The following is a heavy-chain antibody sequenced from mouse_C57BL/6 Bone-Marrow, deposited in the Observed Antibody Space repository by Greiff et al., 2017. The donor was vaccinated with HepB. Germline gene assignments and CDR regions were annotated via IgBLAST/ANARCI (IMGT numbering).Heavy chain of an antibody. CDR2: INPNNGGT. CDR1: GYTFTDYN. CDR3: ARRDYGSRGDFDV. D-gene: IGHD1-1*01. V-gene: IGHV1-18*01. Sequence: EVKLMESGPELVKPGASVKIPCKASGYTFTDYNMVWVKQSHGKSLEWIGDINPNNGGTIYNQKFKGKDTLTVDKSSSTAYMELRSLTSEDTEVYNCARRDYGSRGDFDVWGTGTTVTVSS. J-gene: IGHJ1*03.